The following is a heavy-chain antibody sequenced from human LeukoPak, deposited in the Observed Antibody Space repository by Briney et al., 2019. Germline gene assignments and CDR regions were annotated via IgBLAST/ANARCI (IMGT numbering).Heavy chain of an antibody. CDR3: ARERADITMVRGANNWFDP. J-gene: IGHJ5*02. Sequence: ASVKVSCKASGGTFSSYAISWVRQAPGQGLEWMGGIIPIFGTANYAQKFQGRVTITTDESTSTAYMELSSLRSEDTAVYYCARERADITMVRGANNWFDPWGQGTLVTVSS. D-gene: IGHD3-10*01. V-gene: IGHV1-69*05. CDR1: GGTFSSYA. CDR2: IIPIFGTA.